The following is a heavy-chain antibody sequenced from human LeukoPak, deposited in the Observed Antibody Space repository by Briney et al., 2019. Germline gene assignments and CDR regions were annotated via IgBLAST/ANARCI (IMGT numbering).Heavy chain of an antibody. CDR2: IWYDGTSK. CDR3: ARGATGYDSDAFDI. J-gene: IGHJ3*02. Sequence: GGSLRLSCAASGFTFNSHAINWVRQAPGKGLEWVAVIWYDGTSKYYADSVKGRFTISRDNSKNTLFLQMNSLRAEDTAVYYCARGATGYDSDAFDIWGQGTMVIVSS. V-gene: IGHV3-33*01. D-gene: IGHD5-12*01. CDR1: GFTFNSHA.